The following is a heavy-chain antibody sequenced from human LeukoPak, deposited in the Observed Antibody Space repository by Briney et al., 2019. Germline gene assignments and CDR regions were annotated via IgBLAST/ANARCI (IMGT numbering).Heavy chain of an antibody. CDR2: ISCNGGGNT. CDR1: GFTFSSYA. CDR3: AKSKTPYCSSTNCLMFDY. J-gene: IGHJ4*02. Sequence: GGSLRLSCAASGFTFSSYAMSWVRQAPGKGLEWVSGISCNGGGNTYDADSVKGGFTISRDNSTKTLYLQMNSLRAEDTAVYYCAKSKTPYCSSTNCLMFDYWGQGALVTVSS. V-gene: IGHV3-23*01. D-gene: IGHD2-2*01.